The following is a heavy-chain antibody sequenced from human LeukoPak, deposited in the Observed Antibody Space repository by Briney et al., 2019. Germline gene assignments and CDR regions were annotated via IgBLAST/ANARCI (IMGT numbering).Heavy chain of an antibody. J-gene: IGHJ6*02. Sequence: GGSLRLSCGASGFTFSDHYMNWIRQAPGKGLEWVSYISSSGSTIYYADSVKGRFTISRDNAKNSLYLHMNSLRAEDTAVYYCARDYYGSGRVYYYYYGMDVWGQGTTVTVSS. D-gene: IGHD3-10*01. CDR2: ISSSGSTI. CDR1: GFTFSDHY. V-gene: IGHV3-11*01. CDR3: ARDYYGSGRVYYYYYGMDV.